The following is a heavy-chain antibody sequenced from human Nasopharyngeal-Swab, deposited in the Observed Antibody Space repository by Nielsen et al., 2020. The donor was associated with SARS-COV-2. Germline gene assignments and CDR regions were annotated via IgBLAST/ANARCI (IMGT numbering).Heavy chain of an antibody. V-gene: IGHV1-3*01. J-gene: IGHJ4*02. Sequence: WVRQAPGQRLEWMGWINAGNGNTKYSQKFQGRVTITADESTSTAYMELSSLRSEDTAVYYCARSLSPDCGGDCYYFDYWGQGTLVPSPQ. CDR3: ARSLSPDCGGDCYYFDY. D-gene: IGHD2-21*01. CDR2: INAGNGNT.